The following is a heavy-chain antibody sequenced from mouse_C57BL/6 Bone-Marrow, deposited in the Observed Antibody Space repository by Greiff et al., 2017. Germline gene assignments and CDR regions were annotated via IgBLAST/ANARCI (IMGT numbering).Heavy chain of an antibody. V-gene: IGHV1-9*01. CDR2: ILPGSGST. J-gene: IGHJ3*01. CDR1: GYTFTGYW. D-gene: IGHD2-3*01. CDR3: ARRSRWLLSWFAY. Sequence: QVQLQQSGAELMKPGASVKLSCKATGYTFTGYWIEWVKQRPGHGLEWIGEILPGSGSTNYNEKFKGKATLTVDKSSSTAYMLLSSLTSEDSAVYFCARRSRWLLSWFAYWGQGTLVTVSA.